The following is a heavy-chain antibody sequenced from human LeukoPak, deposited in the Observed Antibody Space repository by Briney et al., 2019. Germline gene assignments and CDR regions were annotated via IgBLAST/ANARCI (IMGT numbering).Heavy chain of an antibody. V-gene: IGHV3-74*01. CDR3: ARVGGSSWGYFYYHMDV. J-gene: IGHJ6*03. CDR1: GFPFNSYL. Sequence: GGSLRLSCAASGFPFNSYLIHWVRQAPGKGLVWVSRINSDGSSPTYADSVKGRFTISRDNAKNTLYLQMNSLRAEDTAVYYCARVGGSSWGYFYYHMDVWGKGTAVTVSS. D-gene: IGHD6-13*01. CDR2: INSDGSSP.